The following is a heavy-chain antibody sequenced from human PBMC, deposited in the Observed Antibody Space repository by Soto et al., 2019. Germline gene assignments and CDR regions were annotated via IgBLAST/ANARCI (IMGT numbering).Heavy chain of an antibody. CDR3: AKDISMATSEGVFVHLDN. CDR1: GFTFSSYA. Sequence: GGSLRLSCAASGFTFSSYAMSWVRQAPGKGLEWVSAISGSGGSTYYADSVKGRFTISRDNSKNTLYLQMNSLRAEDTAVYFCAKDISMATSEGVFVHLDNWGQGTQVTVSS. V-gene: IGHV3-23*01. D-gene: IGHD3-16*02. J-gene: IGHJ4*02. CDR2: ISGSGGST.